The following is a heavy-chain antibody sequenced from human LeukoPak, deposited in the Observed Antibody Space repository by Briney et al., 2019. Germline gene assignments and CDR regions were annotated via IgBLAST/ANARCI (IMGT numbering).Heavy chain of an antibody. D-gene: IGHD6-19*01. CDR1: GGSISSYY. J-gene: IGHJ5*02. V-gene: IGHV4-59*01. CDR3: ARHSAWGSGWYWFDP. Sequence: SETLSLTCTVSGGSISSYYWSWMRQPPGKGLEWIGYIYYSESTNYNPTLESRVPISVDTSKTQFSLKLSSVTAADTAVYYCARHSAWGSGWYWFDPWGQGTLVTVSS. CDR2: IYYSEST.